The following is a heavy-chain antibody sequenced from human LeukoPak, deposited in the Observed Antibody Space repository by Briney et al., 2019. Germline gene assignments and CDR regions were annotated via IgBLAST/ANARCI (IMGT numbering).Heavy chain of an antibody. Sequence: GESLKISCKGSGYSFTSYWIGWVRQMPGKGLEWMGIIYPGDFDTRYSPSFQGQVTISADKSISTAYLQWSSLKASDTAMYYCARLEDVDTAMAMNDYWGQGTLVTVSS. CDR1: GYSFTSYW. CDR3: ARLEDVDTAMAMNDY. D-gene: IGHD5-18*01. V-gene: IGHV5-51*01. J-gene: IGHJ4*02. CDR2: IYPGDFDT.